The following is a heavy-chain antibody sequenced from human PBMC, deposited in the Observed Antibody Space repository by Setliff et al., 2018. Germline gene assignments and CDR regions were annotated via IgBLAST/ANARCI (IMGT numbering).Heavy chain of an antibody. CDR3: ARHPYYYGSGTYLDNNNRWFDP. Sequence: GESLKISCKASGYIFTTYWIGWVRQMPGKGLEWMGLIYPEDSDTRHSPSFPGHVTISADKSINTAYLQWSSLRASDTAIYYCARHPYYYGSGTYLDNNNRWFDPWGQGTLVTVSS. V-gene: IGHV5-51*01. CDR1: GYIFTTYW. J-gene: IGHJ5*02. D-gene: IGHD3-10*01. CDR2: IYPEDSDT.